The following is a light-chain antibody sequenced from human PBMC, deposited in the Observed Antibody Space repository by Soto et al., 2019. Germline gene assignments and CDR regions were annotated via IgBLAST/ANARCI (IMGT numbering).Light chain of an antibody. V-gene: IGKV1-5*03. CDR1: QSISSW. CDR2: KAS. J-gene: IGKJ4*01. CDR3: LHHYTFPLA. Sequence: DIQMTQSPSTLSASVGDRVTITCRASQSISSWLAWYQQKPGKAPKVLIYKASSLESGVPSRFSGSGSGTEFTLTINSLQPDDLATYYCLHHYTFPLAFGGGTKVEI.